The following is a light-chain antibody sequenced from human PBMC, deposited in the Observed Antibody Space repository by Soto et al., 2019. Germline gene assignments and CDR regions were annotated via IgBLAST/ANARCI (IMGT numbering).Light chain of an antibody. V-gene: IGLV1-40*01. Sequence: QSVLTQPPSVSGAPGQRVTISCTGSSSNIGAGYDVHWYQQLPGTAPKLLIYGNSNRPSGVPDRFSGSKSGTSASLAITGLQAEDEAGYSCQYYDSSLSGYVFGTGTKVTVL. CDR1: SSNIGAGYD. CDR3: QYYDSSLSGYV. CDR2: GNS. J-gene: IGLJ1*01.